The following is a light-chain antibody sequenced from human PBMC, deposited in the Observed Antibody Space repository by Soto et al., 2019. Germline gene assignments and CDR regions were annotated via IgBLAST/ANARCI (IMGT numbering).Light chain of an antibody. CDR1: SSNIGSNY. J-gene: IGLJ2*01. Sequence: QSVLTQPPSASGTPGQRVTISCSGSSSNIGSNYVYWYQQLPGTAPKLLIYRNNQRPSGVPDRFSGSKSGTSASLAISGLRSEDEADYYCAARDDSLSVVVFGGGTKLTVL. CDR2: RNN. V-gene: IGLV1-47*01. CDR3: AARDDSLSVVV.